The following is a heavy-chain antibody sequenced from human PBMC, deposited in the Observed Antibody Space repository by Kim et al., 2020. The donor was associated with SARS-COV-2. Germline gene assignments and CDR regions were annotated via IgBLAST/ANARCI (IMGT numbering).Heavy chain of an antibody. CDR3: ATPLGVNCSSTSCYYDYYYGMDV. D-gene: IGHD2-2*01. J-gene: IGHJ6*02. CDR1: GGTFSSYT. Sequence: SVKVSCKASGGTFSSYTISWVRQAPGQGLEWMGRIIPILGIANYAQKFQGRVTITADKSTSTAYMELSSLRSEDTAVYYCATPLGVNCSSTSCYYDYYYGMDVWGQGTTVTVSS. CDR2: IIPILGIA. V-gene: IGHV1-69*02.